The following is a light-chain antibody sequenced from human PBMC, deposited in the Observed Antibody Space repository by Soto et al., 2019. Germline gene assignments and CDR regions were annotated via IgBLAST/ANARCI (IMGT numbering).Light chain of an antibody. V-gene: IGKV3D-20*02. Sequence: EIVLTQSPGTLSLSPGERATLSCRTSQSVGSNYLAWYQQKPGQAPRLLIYRASNRPPGIPDRFSGSGSGTDFTLTISSLEPEDFALYYCQQRSNWPITFGQGTRLENK. J-gene: IGKJ5*01. CDR2: RAS. CDR1: QSVGSNY. CDR3: QQRSNWPIT.